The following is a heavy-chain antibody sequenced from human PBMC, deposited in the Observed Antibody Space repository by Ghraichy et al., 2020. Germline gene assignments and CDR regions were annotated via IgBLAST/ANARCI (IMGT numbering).Heavy chain of an antibody. J-gene: IGHJ4*02. CDR3: ARDATAPNFDS. CDR1: GFPFSVYW. CDR2: IAKDGRRE. D-gene: IGHD2-21*02. V-gene: IGHV3-7*01. Sequence: GSLRLSCEASGFPFSVYWMSWVRQAPGKGLEWVANIAKDGRREYYIDSVRGRFSISRDNTKNSLYLQMDSLRVEDTALYYCARDATAPNFDSWGQGTLVTVSS.